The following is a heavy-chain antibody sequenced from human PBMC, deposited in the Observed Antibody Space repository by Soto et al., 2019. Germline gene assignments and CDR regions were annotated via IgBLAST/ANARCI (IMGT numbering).Heavy chain of an antibody. CDR1: GGSFSGYY. V-gene: IGHV4-34*01. J-gene: IGHJ4*02. CDR3: ARVITGTTYDY. Sequence: QVQLQQWGAGLLKPSETLSLTCAVYGGSFSGYYWSWIRQPPGKGLEWIGEINHSGSTNYNPSLKRRVTISVDTSKNQFSLKLSSVTAADTAVYYCARVITGTTYDYWGQGTLVTVSS. CDR2: INHSGST. D-gene: IGHD1-7*01.